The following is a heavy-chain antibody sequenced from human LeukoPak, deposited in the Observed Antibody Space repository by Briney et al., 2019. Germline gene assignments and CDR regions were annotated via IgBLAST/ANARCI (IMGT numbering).Heavy chain of an antibody. CDR3: ARDPDPIVGVSFDY. V-gene: IGHV3-7*01. Sequence: GGSLRLSCAASGFTFSSHWMNWVRQAPGKGLEWAANVNQGGSEKNYVDSVKGRFTISRDNAENSLYLQMNSLGVEDTAVYYCARDPDPIVGVSFDYWGQGTLVTVSS. J-gene: IGHJ4*02. CDR1: GFTFSSHW. D-gene: IGHD1-26*01. CDR2: VNQGGSEK.